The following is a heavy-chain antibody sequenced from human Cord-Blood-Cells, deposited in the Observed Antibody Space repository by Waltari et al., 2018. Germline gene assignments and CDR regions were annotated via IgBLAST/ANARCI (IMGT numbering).Heavy chain of an antibody. Sequence: QGLEWMGGIIPIFGTANYAQKFQGRVTITADESTSTAYMELSSLRSEDTAVYYCARGRVIRGYGGYDLSDWGQGTLVTVSS. V-gene: IGHV1-69*01. CDR3: ARGRVIRGYGGYDLSD. CDR2: IIPIFGTA. J-gene: IGHJ4*02. D-gene: IGHD5-12*01.